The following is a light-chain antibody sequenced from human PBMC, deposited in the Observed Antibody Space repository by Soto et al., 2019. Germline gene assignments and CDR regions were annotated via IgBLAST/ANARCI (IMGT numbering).Light chain of an antibody. V-gene: IGKV2D-29*02. CDR3: MQSTQLPPT. J-gene: IGKJ5*01. CDR2: EVS. Sequence: DVVMTQTPLSLSVALGQATSISCKSSQSLLHITGETFLFWYLQKPGQSPQLLIYEVSTRVSGVPDRFSGSGSGTDFTLEISRVETDDVGIYYCMQSTQLPPTFGQGTRLEIK. CDR1: QSLLHITGETF.